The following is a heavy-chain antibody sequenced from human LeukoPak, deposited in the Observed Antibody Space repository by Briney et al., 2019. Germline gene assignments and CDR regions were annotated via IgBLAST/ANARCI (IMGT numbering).Heavy chain of an antibody. V-gene: IGHV3-23*01. CDR1: GFTFSSYA. J-gene: IGHJ4*02. Sequence: PGASLRLSCAASGFTFSSYAMSWVRQAPGKGLEWVSAISGSGGSTYYADSVKGRFTISRDNSKNTLYLQMNSLRAEDTAVYYCAKDFEGIVVVVAATLTYWGQGTLVTVGS. CDR3: AKDFEGIVVVVAATLTY. D-gene: IGHD2-15*01. CDR2: ISGSGGST.